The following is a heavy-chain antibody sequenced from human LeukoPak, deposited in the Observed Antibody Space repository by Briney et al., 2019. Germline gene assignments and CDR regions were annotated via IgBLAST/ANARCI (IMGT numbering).Heavy chain of an antibody. V-gene: IGHV3-33*01. CDR2: IWYDGSNK. Sequence: GGSLRLSCAASGFTFSSYGMHWVRQAPGKGLEWVAVIWYDGSNKYYADSMKGRFTISRDNSKNTLYLQMNSLRAEDTAVYYCAREIKSWYYFDYWGQGTLVTVSS. J-gene: IGHJ4*02. CDR3: AREIKSWYYFDY. D-gene: IGHD6-13*01. CDR1: GFTFSSYG.